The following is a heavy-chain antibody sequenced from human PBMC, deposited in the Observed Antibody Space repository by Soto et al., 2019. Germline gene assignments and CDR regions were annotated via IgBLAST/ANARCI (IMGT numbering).Heavy chain of an antibody. CDR3: AILTPITGVY. CDR1: GGSFSTYT. Sequence: QVLLVQSGAEVKKPGSSVKVSCKVSGGSFSTYTLTWVRQAPGQGLEWMGGIIPMFGIINYAQKFQGRVTITADRSTTTAYMELISLRSDDPAVYYCAILTPITGVYWGQGAQVTVSS. V-gene: IGHV1-69*17. CDR2: IIPMFGII. D-gene: IGHD5-12*01. J-gene: IGHJ4*02.